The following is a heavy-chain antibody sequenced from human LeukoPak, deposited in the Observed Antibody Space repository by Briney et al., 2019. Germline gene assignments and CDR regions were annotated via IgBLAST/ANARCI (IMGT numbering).Heavy chain of an antibody. Sequence: GGSLRLSCAASGFTFSSYEMNWVRQAPGKGLEWVSYISSSGNTIYYADSVKGRFTISRDNAKNSLYLQMNSLRVEDAALYYCAEGDSGAFDIWGQGTMVTVSS. D-gene: IGHD6-13*01. CDR2: ISSSGNTI. CDR3: AEGDSGAFDI. J-gene: IGHJ3*02. CDR1: GFTFSSYE. V-gene: IGHV3-48*03.